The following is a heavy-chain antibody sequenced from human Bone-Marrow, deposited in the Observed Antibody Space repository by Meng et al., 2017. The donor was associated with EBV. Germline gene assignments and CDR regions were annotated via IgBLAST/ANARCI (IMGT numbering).Heavy chain of an antibody. V-gene: IGHV4-39*07. CDR3: VRGYDYGDYVDY. CDR1: GASITTPNYY. D-gene: IGHD4-17*01. Sequence: QFQWQESGPGLVKPSETLSLICTVSGASITTPNYYWGWIRQPPGKGLEWIGTFYSVTTTFYNPSLRSRLAISVDTSKNQFSLRLTSLTAADTAVYYCVRGYDYGDYVDYWGQGTLVTVSS. CDR2: FYSVTTT. J-gene: IGHJ4*02.